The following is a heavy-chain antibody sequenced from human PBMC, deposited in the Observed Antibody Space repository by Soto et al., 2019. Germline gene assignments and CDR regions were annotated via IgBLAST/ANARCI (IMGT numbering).Heavy chain of an antibody. Sequence: PGGSLRLSCAASGFTFSSYSMNWVRQAPGKGLEWVSSISSSSSYIYYADSVKGRFTISRDNAKNSLYLQMNSLRAEDTAVYYCARDLFPQWQQTDAFDIWGQGTMVTVSS. J-gene: IGHJ3*02. CDR3: ARDLFPQWQQTDAFDI. V-gene: IGHV3-21*01. CDR2: ISSSSSYI. CDR1: GFTFSSYS. D-gene: IGHD6-13*01.